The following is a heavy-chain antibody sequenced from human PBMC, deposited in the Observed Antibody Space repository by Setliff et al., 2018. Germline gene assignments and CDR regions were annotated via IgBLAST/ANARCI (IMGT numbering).Heavy chain of an antibody. V-gene: IGHV4-4*03. Sequence: PETLSLTCTVSGESIRSNNWWNWVRQPPGKGLEWIGDIYQSGTTNYNPPLKSRVTISADTSKNQFSTKLKSVTAADTAVYYCASAPGRNIRGDYWGQGALVTVSS. D-gene: IGHD3-10*01. CDR3: ASAPGRNIRGDY. CDR1: GESIRSNNW. J-gene: IGHJ4*02. CDR2: IYQSGTT.